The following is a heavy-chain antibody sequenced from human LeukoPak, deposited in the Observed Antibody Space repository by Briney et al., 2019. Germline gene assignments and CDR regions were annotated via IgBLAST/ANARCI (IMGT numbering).Heavy chain of an antibody. D-gene: IGHD6-13*01. J-gene: IGHJ3*02. CDR3: ARATRTTHYSSSFWVAPNPQDAFDI. CDR2: INPNSGGT. Sequence: ASVKVSCKASGYTFTGYYMHWVRQAPGQGLEWMGWINPNSGGTNYAQKFQGRVTMTRDTSISTAYMELCRLRSDDTAVYYCARATRTTHYSSSFWVAPNPQDAFDIWGQGTMVTVSS. CDR1: GYTFTGYY. V-gene: IGHV1-2*02.